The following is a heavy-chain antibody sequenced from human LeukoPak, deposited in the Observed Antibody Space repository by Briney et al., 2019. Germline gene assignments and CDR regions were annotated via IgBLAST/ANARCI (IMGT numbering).Heavy chain of an antibody. Sequence: PSETLSLTCAVSGASFSGYYWNWIRQPPGKGLEWIWEISHSGSTNYNPSLKSRVTISVDASNKQFSLKLSSVTAADTAVYYCARVYGGVWGSSRYWYNWFDPWGQGTLVTVSS. CDR2: ISHSGST. D-gene: IGHD3-16*02. CDR3: ARVYGGVWGSSRYWYNWFDP. J-gene: IGHJ5*02. CDR1: GASFSGYY. V-gene: IGHV4-34*01.